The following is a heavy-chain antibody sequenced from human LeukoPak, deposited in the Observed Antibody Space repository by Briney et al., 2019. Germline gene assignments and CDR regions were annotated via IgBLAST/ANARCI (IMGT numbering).Heavy chain of an antibody. CDR1: GLTFSGYS. CDR2: ITSGGTYI. CDR3: ARDNPLFCSGTSCFVTLDI. Sequence: PGGSLRLSCAASGLTFSGYSMNWVRQAPGKGLEWVSSITSGGTYIYYADSVTGRFTISRDNAKNSLFLQMNSLRAEDTAVYFCARDNPLFCSGTSCFVTLDIWGQGTMVTVSS. V-gene: IGHV3-21*01. J-gene: IGHJ3*02. D-gene: IGHD2-2*01.